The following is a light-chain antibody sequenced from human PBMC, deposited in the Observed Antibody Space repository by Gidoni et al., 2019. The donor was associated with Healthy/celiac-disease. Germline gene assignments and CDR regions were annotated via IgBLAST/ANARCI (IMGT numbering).Light chain of an antibody. CDR3: SSYAGSLV. V-gene: IGLV2-8*01. J-gene: IGLJ2*01. CDR1: SSDVGGYNY. Sequence: QSDLTQPPSASGSPGQSLSISRTGTSSDVGGYNYVAWYQKHPGKAPKLMIYEVSTRPSGVPDRFSGSKSGNTASLTVSGLQAEDEADYYCSSYAGSLVFGGGTKLTVL. CDR2: EVS.